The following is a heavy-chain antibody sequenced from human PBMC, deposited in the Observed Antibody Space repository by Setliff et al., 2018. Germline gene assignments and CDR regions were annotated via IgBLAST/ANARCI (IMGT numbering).Heavy chain of an antibody. CDR3: AREGGASYGGQSYLDY. CDR1: GFTFSSYA. CDR2: ISYDGSNK. V-gene: IGHV3-30-3*01. Sequence: SLRLSCAASGFTFSSYAMHWVRQAPGKGLEWVAVISYDGSNKYYADSVKGRFTISRDNSKNTLYLQMNSLRAEDTAVYYCAREGGASYGGQSYLDYWGQGTLVTVSS. D-gene: IGHD4-17*01. J-gene: IGHJ4*02.